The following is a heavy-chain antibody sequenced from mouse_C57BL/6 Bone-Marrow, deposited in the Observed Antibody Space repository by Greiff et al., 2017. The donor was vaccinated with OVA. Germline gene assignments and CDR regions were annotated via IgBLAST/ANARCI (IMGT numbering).Heavy chain of an antibody. Sequence: EVKLVESGGDLVKPGGSLKLSCAASGFTFSSYGMSWVRQTPDKRLEWVATISSGGSYTYYPASVKGRFPISRDNAKNTLYLQMSSLKSEDTAMYYGARHEAPYGSSPGWFAYWGQGTLVTVSA. CDR1: GFTFSSYG. CDR3: ARHEAPYGSSPGWFAY. D-gene: IGHD1-1*01. J-gene: IGHJ3*01. V-gene: IGHV5-6*01. CDR2: ISSGGSYT.